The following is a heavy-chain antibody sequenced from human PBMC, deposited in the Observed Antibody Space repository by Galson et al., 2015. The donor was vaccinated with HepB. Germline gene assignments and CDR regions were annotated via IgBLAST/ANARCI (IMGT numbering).Heavy chain of an antibody. V-gene: IGHV3-33*01. CDR2: IWYDGSNK. D-gene: IGHD2-2*01. J-gene: IGHJ4*02. Sequence: SLRLSCAASGFTFSSYGMHWVRQAPGKGLEWVAVIWYDGSNKYYADSVKGRFTISRDNSKNTLYLQMNSLRAEDTAVYYCARDHCSSTSCHFFDYWGQGTLVTVSS. CDR1: GFTFSSYG. CDR3: ARDHCSSTSCHFFDY.